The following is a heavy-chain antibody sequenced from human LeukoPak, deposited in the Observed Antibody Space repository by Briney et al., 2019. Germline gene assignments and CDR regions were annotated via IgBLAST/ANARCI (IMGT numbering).Heavy chain of an antibody. Sequence: SETLSLTCTVSGGSISSSYYYWGWIRQPPGKGLEWIGEINHSGSTNYNPSLKSRVTISVDTSKNQFSLKLSSVTAADTAVYYCARGPYSSSWTRWGQGTLVTVSS. CDR2: INHSGST. J-gene: IGHJ4*02. CDR3: ARGPYSSSWTR. D-gene: IGHD6-13*01. CDR1: GGSISSSYYY. V-gene: IGHV4-39*07.